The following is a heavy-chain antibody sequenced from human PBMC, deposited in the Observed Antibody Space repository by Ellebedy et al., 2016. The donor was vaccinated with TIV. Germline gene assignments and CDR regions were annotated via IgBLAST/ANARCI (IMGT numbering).Heavy chain of an antibody. J-gene: IGHJ3*02. D-gene: IGHD6-25*01. CDR2: ISSDGRKT. CDR1: GFPFSNFW. Sequence: GESLKIPCAASGFPFSNFWVHLARQAPGKGLVWVSRISSDGRKTDYADSVRGRFTITRDNAKNTLYLQMNSLRLEDTALYYCARGSGPSNHTTTDVFEIWGQGTMVTVSS. CDR3: ARGSGPSNHTTTDVFEI. V-gene: IGHV3-74*01.